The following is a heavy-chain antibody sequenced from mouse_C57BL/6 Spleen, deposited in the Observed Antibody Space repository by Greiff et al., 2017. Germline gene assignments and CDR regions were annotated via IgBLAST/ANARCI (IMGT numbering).Heavy chain of an antibody. V-gene: IGHV5-16*01. CDR3: AREGNDGYYFDY. CDR1: GFTFSDYY. J-gene: IGHJ2*01. CDR2: INYDGSST. Sequence: EVHLVESEGGLVQPGSSMKLSCTASGFTFSDYYMAWVRQVPEKGLEWVANINYDGSSTYYLDSLKSRFIISRDNAKNILYLQMSSLKSEDTATYYCAREGNDGYYFDYWGQGTTLTVSS. D-gene: IGHD2-3*01.